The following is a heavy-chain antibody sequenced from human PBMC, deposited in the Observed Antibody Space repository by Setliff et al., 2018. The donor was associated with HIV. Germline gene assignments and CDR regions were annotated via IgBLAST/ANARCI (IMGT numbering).Heavy chain of an antibody. J-gene: IGHJ4*01. Sequence: ASVKVSCKAFGYTFTTYSLHWVRQAPGQSLEWMGWINVGSGDTKYSQDFQGRLSLTRDTSANTVYMELSSLTSDDTAVYFCARGALLAAFDFDHWGHGTLVTVSS. CDR1: GYTFTTYS. D-gene: IGHD2-8*02. V-gene: IGHV1-3*01. CDR2: INVGSGDT. CDR3: ARGALLAAFDFDH.